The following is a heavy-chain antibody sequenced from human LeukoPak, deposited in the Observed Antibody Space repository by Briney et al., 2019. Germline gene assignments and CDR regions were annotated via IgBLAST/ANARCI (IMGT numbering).Heavy chain of an antibody. CDR1: GYTFTGYY. Sequence: ASVKVSCKASGYTFTGYYMHWVRQAPGQGLEWMGWINPNSGGTNYAQKFQGRVTMTRDTSISTAYMELSRLRSDDTAVYYCARGPPLMGGSYHYFDYWGQGTLVTVSS. V-gene: IGHV1-2*02. CDR2: INPNSGGT. CDR3: ARGPPLMGGSYHYFDY. J-gene: IGHJ4*02. D-gene: IGHD1-26*01.